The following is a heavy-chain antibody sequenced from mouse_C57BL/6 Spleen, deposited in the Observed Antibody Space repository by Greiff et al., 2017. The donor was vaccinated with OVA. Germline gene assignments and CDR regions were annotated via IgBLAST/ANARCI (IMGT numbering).Heavy chain of an antibody. J-gene: IGHJ4*01. CDR3: ASSATEEGAMDY. CDR1: GFAFTNYS. V-gene: IGHV1-54*01. CDR2: IIPGSGGT. D-gene: IGHD1-2*01. Sequence: VQLLQSGAELVRPGTSVKVSCKASGFAFTNYSIEWVRQSPGQGLEWIGVIIPGSGGTNYNDKFKGKATLTADKSTSTAYMQLSSLTSEASAVYFWASSATEEGAMDYWGQGTSVTVSS.